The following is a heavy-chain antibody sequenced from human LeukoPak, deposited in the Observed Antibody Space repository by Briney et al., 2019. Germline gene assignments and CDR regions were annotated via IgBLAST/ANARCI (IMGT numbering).Heavy chain of an antibody. J-gene: IGHJ6*02. CDR2: TYYRSKWYN. CDR3: ARDNHRDILRLYGMDV. V-gene: IGHV6-1*01. Sequence: SRTLSLTCVISGDSVSSKSAAWNWVRQSPSRGLEWLGRTYYRSKWYNDYAVSVKSRITVTPDTSKNQFSLQLNSVTPEDTAVYYCARDNHRDILRLYGMDVWGQGTTVTVSS. D-gene: IGHD5-12*01. CDR1: GDSVSSKSAA.